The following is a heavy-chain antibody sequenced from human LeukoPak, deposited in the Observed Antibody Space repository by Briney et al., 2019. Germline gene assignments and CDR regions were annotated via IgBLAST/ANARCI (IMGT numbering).Heavy chain of an antibody. V-gene: IGHV3-33*01. J-gene: IGHJ4*02. CDR3: ATYSNYGLFDY. CDR1: GFTFSSYC. Sequence: GGSLRLSCAASGFTFSSYCMHWIRQAPGKGLEWVAVIWYDGSNKYYADSVKGRFNISRDNSKNTLYLQMNSLRAEDTAVYYCATYSNYGLFDYWGQGTLVTVSS. CDR2: IWYDGSNK. D-gene: IGHD4-11*01.